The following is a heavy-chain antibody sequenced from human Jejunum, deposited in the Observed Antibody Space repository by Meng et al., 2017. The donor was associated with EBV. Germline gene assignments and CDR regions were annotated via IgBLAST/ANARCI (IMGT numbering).Heavy chain of an antibody. CDR2: INSDGSGT. V-gene: IGHV3-74*01. Sequence: EVQLVESGGGLVQPGGSLRLSCAASGVTFRNDWMHWVRQVPGEGLVWVSRINSDGSGTNYADSVKGRFTISRDNANNRLYLQMDSLRADDTAVYYCARVGDCGGDCTYWYLDLWGRGTLVTVYS. J-gene: IGHJ2*01. CDR3: ARVGDCGGDCTYWYLDL. D-gene: IGHD2-21*01. CDR1: GVTFRNDW.